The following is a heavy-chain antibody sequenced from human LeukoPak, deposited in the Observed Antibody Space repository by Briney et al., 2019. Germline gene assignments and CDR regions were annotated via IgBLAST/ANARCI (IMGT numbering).Heavy chain of an antibody. Sequence: GGSLRLSCAASGYTFSCYWMHWVRQAPGKGLVWVSRIHGDCMKRTYADPVGGRFTISRDNAKNTLYLQMNSLRVEDTAVYYCASDPDSGGWSTFDNWGQGSLVTVSS. J-gene: IGHJ4*02. CDR2: IHGDCMKR. D-gene: IGHD6-19*01. V-gene: IGHV3-74*01. CDR1: GYTFSCYW. CDR3: ASDPDSGGWSTFDN.